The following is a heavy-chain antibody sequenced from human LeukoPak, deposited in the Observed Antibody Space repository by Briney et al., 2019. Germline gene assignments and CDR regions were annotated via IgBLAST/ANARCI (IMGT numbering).Heavy chain of an antibody. Sequence: ASVKVSCKVSGYTLTELSMHWVRQAPGKGLEWMGGFDPEDGETIYAQKFQGRVTMTEDTSTDTAYMELSSLRSEDTAAYYCATDRRVGATIPTNDAFDIWGQGTMVTVSS. CDR3: ATDRRVGATIPTNDAFDI. J-gene: IGHJ3*02. V-gene: IGHV1-24*01. CDR1: GYTLTELS. CDR2: FDPEDGET. D-gene: IGHD1-26*01.